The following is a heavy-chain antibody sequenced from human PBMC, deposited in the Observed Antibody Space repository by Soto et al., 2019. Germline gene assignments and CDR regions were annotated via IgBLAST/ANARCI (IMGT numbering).Heavy chain of an antibody. J-gene: IGHJ6*02. Sequence: GESLKISCKGSGYSFTSYWIGWVRQMPGKGLEWMGIIYPGDSDTRYSPSFQGQVTISADKSISTAYLQWSSLKASDTAIYYCARSGGYCSSTSCYAPSYCYGVDVWGQVTTVTVSS. CDR2: IYPGDSDT. V-gene: IGHV5-51*01. CDR3: ARSGGYCSSTSCYAPSYCYGVDV. CDR1: GYSFTSYW. D-gene: IGHD2-2*01.